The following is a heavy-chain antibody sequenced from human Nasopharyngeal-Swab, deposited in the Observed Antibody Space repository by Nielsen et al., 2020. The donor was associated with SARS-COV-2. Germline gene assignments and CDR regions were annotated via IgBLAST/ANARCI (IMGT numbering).Heavy chain of an antibody. D-gene: IGHD5-18*01. CDR1: GYTFTSYA. V-gene: IGHV1-3*01. CDR3: ARVDTAMAASDY. CDR2: INAGNGNT. Sequence: ASVKVSCKASGYTFTSYAMHWVRQAPGQRLEWMGWINAGNGNTKYSQKFQGRVTITRDTSASTAYMELSSLRSEDTAVYYCARVDTAMAASDYWGQGTLVTVSS. J-gene: IGHJ4*02.